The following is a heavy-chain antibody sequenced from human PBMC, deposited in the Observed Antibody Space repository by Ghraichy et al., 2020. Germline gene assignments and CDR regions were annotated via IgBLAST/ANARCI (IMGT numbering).Heavy chain of an antibody. D-gene: IGHD2-15*01. Sequence: SETLSLTCTVSGGSVSSGNCYWSWIRQPPGKGLKWKGYIYYSGSTNYNPSLKSRVTISVDTSKNQFSLKLSSVTAADTAVYYCARKGGGADGRYCSFDLWGRGTLVTVSS. J-gene: IGHJ2*01. CDR1: GGSVSSGNCY. CDR3: ARKGGGADGRYCSFDL. V-gene: IGHV4-61*01. CDR2: IYYSGST.